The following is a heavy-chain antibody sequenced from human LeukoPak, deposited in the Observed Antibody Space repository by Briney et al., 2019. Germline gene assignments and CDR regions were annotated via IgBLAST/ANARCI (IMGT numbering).Heavy chain of an antibody. CDR3: TRDRSRAEDD. V-gene: IGHV3-7*01. D-gene: IGHD1-14*01. CDR1: GFTLSGHW. J-gene: IGHJ4*02. Sequence: GGSLRLSCAASGFTLSGHWMSWLRQAPGKGLEGVANINQGGSDKYYVDSVKGRFTISRDNANSLLYLQMNSLRGEDTAVYYCTRDRSRAEDDWGQGTLVTVSS. CDR2: INQGGSDK.